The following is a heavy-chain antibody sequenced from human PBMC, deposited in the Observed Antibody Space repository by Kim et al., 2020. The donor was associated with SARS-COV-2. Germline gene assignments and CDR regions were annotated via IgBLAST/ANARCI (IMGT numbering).Heavy chain of an antibody. J-gene: IGHJ4*02. CDR3: TTDPRPTKSGSYYGDIFDY. D-gene: IGHD1-26*01. CDR1: GFTFSNAW. V-gene: IGHV3-15*01. CDR2: IKSKTDGGTT. Sequence: GGSLRLSCAASGFTFSNAWMSWVRQAPGKGLEWVGRIKSKTDGGTTDYAAPAKGRFTISRADSKNTLYLQMKNLKTEETAVYYCTTDPRPTKSGSYYGDIFDYWGQGTLVTVPS.